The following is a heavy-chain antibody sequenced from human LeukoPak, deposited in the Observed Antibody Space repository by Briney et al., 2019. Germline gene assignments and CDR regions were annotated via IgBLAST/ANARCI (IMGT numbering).Heavy chain of an antibody. CDR3: ARDNAGAWAAFDF. CDR1: GGTFSSYA. Sequence: EASVKVSCKASGGTFSSYAISWVRQAPGQGREWMGGIIPIFGTANYAQKFQGRVTITTDESTSTAYMELSSLRSEDTAVYYCARDNAGAWAAFDFWGQGTMVTVSS. D-gene: IGHD2-8*01. V-gene: IGHV1-69*05. J-gene: IGHJ3*01. CDR2: IIPIFGTA.